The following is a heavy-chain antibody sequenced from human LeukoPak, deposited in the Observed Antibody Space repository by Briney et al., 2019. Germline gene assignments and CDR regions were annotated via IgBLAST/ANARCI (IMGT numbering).Heavy chain of an antibody. Sequence: TGGSLRLSCAASGFTFSNAWMSWVRQAPGKGLEWVSGIGGRGDRTYFADSVKGRFTISRDNSKNTLYLQMNSLRAEDTAVYYCAKDRVPMIVVVMQSWGQGTLVTVSS. J-gene: IGHJ5*02. CDR3: AKDRVPMIVVVMQS. CDR2: IGGRGDRT. CDR1: GFTFSNAW. V-gene: IGHV3-23*01. D-gene: IGHD3-22*01.